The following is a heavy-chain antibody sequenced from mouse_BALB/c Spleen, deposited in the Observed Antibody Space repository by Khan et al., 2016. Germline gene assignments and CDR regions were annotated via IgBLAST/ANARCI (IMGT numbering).Heavy chain of an antibody. J-gene: IGHJ2*01. CDR3: ARLHYYGYMNY. Sequence: EVELVESGGGLVQPGGSLKLSCAASGFAFSRYWMSWVRQAPGKGLEWIGDINPDSSTINYTPSLKDKFIISRDNAKNTLYLQISKVRAEDTALYYCARLHYYGYMNYWGQGTTLTVSS. V-gene: IGHV4-1*02. CDR2: INPDSSTI. D-gene: IGHD1-2*01. CDR1: GFAFSRYW.